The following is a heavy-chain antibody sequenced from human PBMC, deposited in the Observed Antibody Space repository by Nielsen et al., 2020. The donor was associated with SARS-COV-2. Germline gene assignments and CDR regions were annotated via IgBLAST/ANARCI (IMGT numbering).Heavy chain of an antibody. V-gene: IGHV3-9*01. CDR1: GFTVDDYA. Sequence: GGSLRLSCAASGFTVDDYAMHWVRQAPGKGLEWVSGISWNSGSIGYADSVKGRFTISRDNAKNSLYLQMNSLRAEDTAVYYCAREGAAAVLSGMDVWGQGTTVTVSS. CDR2: ISWNSGSI. J-gene: IGHJ6*02. CDR3: AREGAAAVLSGMDV. D-gene: IGHD6-13*01.